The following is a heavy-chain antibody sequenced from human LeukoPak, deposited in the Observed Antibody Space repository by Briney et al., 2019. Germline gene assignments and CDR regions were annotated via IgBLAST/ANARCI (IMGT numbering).Heavy chain of an antibody. CDR3: ARPRGDSSGANWFDP. CDR2: IYYSGST. CDR1: GGSISSSSYY. Sequence: PSETLSLTCTVSGGSISSSSYYWGWIRPPPGKGLEWIGSIYYSGSTYYNPSLKSRVTISVDTSKSQFSLKLSSVTAADTAVYYCARPRGDSSGANWFDPWGQGTLVTVSS. D-gene: IGHD6-19*01. V-gene: IGHV4-39*01. J-gene: IGHJ5*02.